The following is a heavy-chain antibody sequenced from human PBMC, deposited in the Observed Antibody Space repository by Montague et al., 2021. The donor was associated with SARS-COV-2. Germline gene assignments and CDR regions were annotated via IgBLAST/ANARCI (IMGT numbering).Heavy chain of an antibody. CDR1: GGSISSSSYY. J-gene: IGHJ5*02. Sequence: SETLSLTCTVSGGSISSSSYYWGWIRQPPGKGLEWIGSIHYSGSTYYNPSLKSRVTISVDTSKEHFSLKLSSVTAADTAVYLCAAQSSGGYCSSSSCYVWFDPWGQGTLVTVSS. CDR2: IHYSGST. CDR3: AAQSSGGYCSSSSCYVWFDP. D-gene: IGHD2-2*01. V-gene: IGHV4-39*01.